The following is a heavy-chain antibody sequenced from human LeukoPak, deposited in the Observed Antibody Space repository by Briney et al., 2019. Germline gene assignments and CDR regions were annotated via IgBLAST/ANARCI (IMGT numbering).Heavy chain of an antibody. D-gene: IGHD3-22*01. Sequence: GRSLRLSCAASGFTFSSYGMHWVRQAPGKGLEWVAVISYDGSNKYYADSVKGRFTISRDNSKNTLYLQMNSLRAEDTAVYYCAKTDSGYYNPDLDYWGQGTLVTVSS. CDR3: AKTDSGYYNPDLDY. V-gene: IGHV3-30*18. CDR1: GFTFSSYG. CDR2: ISYDGSNK. J-gene: IGHJ4*02.